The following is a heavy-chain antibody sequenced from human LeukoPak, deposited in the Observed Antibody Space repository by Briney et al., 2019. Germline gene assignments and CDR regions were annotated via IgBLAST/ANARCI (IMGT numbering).Heavy chain of an antibody. CDR1: GGSISSSRYY. Sequence: SETLSLTCTVSGGSISSSRYYWGWIRQPPGKGLEWIGSIHYSGITYYNPSLKSRVTVSVDTSENQFSLKLSSVAAADTAVYFCVRTRLSDHIVPAAERADDACDMWGQGTMVTVSS. V-gene: IGHV4-39*07. J-gene: IGHJ3*02. CDR3: VRTRLSDHIVPAAERADDACDM. CDR2: IHYSGIT. D-gene: IGHD2-2*01.